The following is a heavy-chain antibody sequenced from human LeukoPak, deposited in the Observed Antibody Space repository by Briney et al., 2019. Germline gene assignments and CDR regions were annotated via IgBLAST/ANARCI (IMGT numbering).Heavy chain of an antibody. CDR2: ISYDGSNK. CDR1: GFTFSSYA. Sequence: PGESLRLSCAASGFTFSSYAMPWVRQAPGKGLQWVAVISYDGSNKYYADSVKGRFAISRDNSKNTLYLQMNSLRAEDTAVYYCSRDRADSSGYLTYDYWGQGTLVTVSS. V-gene: IGHV3-30*09. J-gene: IGHJ4*02. CDR3: SRDRADSSGYLTYDY. D-gene: IGHD3-22*01.